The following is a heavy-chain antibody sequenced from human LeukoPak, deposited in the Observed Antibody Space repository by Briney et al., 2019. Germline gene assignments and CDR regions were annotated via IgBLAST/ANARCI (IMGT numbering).Heavy chain of an antibody. CDR1: GFTFSSYE. J-gene: IGHJ4*02. D-gene: IGHD3-10*01. CDR3: ARGSYSAAIDY. V-gene: IGHV3-48*03. CDR2: ISSSGSTI. Sequence: GGCLRLSCAASGFTFSSYEMNWVRQAPGKGLEWGSYISSSGSTIYYADSVRGRFTISRDNAKNSLYLQMNSLRAEDTAVYYCARGSYSAAIDYWGQGTLVTVSS.